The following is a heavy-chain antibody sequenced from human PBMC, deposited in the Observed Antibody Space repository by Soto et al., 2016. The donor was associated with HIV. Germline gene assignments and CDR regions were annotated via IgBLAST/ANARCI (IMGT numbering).Heavy chain of an antibody. V-gene: IGHV3-30*04. J-gene: IGHJ4*02. D-gene: IGHD6-19*01. Sequence: VQTVESGGGVVQPGRSLRLSCVVSGFTFSNYAMHWVRQAPGKGLEWLGIISHHGINIYYAEFVKGRFTISRDNSKNTLYLQMDSLKVEDTAFYYCARAAFVRSSGWYGGDSDWWGQGTLVTVSS. CDR1: GFTFSNYA. CDR2: ISHHGINI. CDR3: ARAAFVRSSGWYGGDSDW.